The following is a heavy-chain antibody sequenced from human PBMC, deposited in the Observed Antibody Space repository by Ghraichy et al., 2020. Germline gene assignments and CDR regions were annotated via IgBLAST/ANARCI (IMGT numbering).Heavy chain of an antibody. J-gene: IGHJ6*02. D-gene: IGHD6-13*01. V-gene: IGHV6-1*01. CDR1: GDSVSSNSAA. CDR3: ARALFPQYSSSWYYYYGMDV. Sequence: SQTLSITCAISGDSVSSNSAAWNWIRQSPSRGLEWLGRTYYRSKWYNDYAVSVKSRITINPDTSKNQFSLQLNSVTPEDTAVYYCARALFPQYSSSWYYYYGMDVWGQGTTVTVSS. CDR2: TYYRSKWYN.